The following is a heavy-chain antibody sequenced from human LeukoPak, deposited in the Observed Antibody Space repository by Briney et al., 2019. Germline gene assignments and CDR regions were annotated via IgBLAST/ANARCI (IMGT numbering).Heavy chain of an antibody. Sequence: GGSLRLSCAASGFTFSSYSMNWVRQAPGKGLEWVSSISSSSSYIYYADSVKGRFTISRDNAKNSLYLQMNSLRAEDTAVYYCAKYLYDFWSGSYYWGQGTLVTVSS. CDR1: GFTFSSYS. V-gene: IGHV3-21*04. CDR3: AKYLYDFWSGSYY. D-gene: IGHD3-3*01. CDR2: ISSSSSYI. J-gene: IGHJ4*02.